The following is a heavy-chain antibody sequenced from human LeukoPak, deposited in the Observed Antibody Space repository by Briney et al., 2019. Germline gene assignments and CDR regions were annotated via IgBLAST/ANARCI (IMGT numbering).Heavy chain of an antibody. CDR2: ISPIFGTA. D-gene: IGHD6-19*01. Sequence: SSVNVSCKASGGTFSSYAIILLRQAPGQGLEWMGGISPIFGTANYAQKFQGRVTITADESTSTAYMELSRLRSEDTAVYYCARNWYSSGWYAFDIWGQGTMVTVSS. V-gene: IGHV1-69*01. J-gene: IGHJ3*02. CDR3: ARNWYSSGWYAFDI. CDR1: GGTFSSYA.